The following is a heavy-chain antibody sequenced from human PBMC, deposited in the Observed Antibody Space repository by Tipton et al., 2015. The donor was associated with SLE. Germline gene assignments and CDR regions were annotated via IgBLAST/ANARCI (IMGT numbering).Heavy chain of an antibody. Sequence: GSLRLSCAASGFTFGRFWMSWVRQAPGKGLECVANMDQDGSEESYVDSVKGRFTISRDNAKNSLYLQMNSLRVEDTAVYYCARHNTLTGFYDYWGQGSPVTVSS. J-gene: IGHJ4*02. D-gene: IGHD3-9*01. CDR3: ARHNTLTGFYDY. CDR2: MDQDGSEE. CDR1: GFTFGRFW. V-gene: IGHV3-7*01.